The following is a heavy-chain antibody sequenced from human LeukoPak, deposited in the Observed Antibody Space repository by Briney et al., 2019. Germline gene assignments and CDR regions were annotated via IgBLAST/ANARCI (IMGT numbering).Heavy chain of an antibody. V-gene: IGHV3-53*01. CDR3: ARNNREAVAGQFDY. J-gene: IGHJ4*02. D-gene: IGHD6-19*01. Sequence: PGGSLRLSCAASGFTVSSNYMSWVRQAPGEGLEWVSVIYSGGSTYYADSVKGRFTISRDNSKNTLYLQMNSLRAEDTAVYYCARNNREAVAGQFDYWGQGTLVTVSS. CDR1: GFTVSSNY. CDR2: IYSGGST.